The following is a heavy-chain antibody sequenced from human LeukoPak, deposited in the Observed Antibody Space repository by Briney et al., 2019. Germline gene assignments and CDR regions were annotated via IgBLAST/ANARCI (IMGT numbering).Heavy chain of an antibody. D-gene: IGHD3-10*01. J-gene: IGHJ4*02. V-gene: IGHV1-2*02. Sequence: GASLKVSCKASGYTFTAHHIYWVRRAPGQGLEWMGWINPNNRGTYYAQNFQGRVTMTRDTPISTAYMELTGLRSDDTAVYYCARGIYNDYWGQGTLVTVSS. CDR2: INPNNRGT. CDR1: GYTFTAHH. CDR3: ARGIYNDY.